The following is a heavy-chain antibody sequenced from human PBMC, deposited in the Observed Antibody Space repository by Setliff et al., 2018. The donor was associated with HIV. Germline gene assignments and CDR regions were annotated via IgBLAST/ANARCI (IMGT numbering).Heavy chain of an antibody. CDR3: AREGDSSAWYRFDP. J-gene: IGHJ5*02. CDR2: TIHSGSI. Sequence: PSETLSLTCAVYGGSFNDYYWSWIRQPPGKGLEWIGETIHSGSIDYNPSLKSRVTISVDTYNNQFSLNMNSVNAADTAVYYCAREGDSSAWYRFDPWGQGTLVTVSS. V-gene: IGHV4-34*12. D-gene: IGHD6-13*01. CDR1: GGSFNDYY.